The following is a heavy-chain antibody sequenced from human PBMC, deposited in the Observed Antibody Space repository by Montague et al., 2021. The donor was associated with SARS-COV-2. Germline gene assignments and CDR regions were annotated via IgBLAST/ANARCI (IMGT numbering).Heavy chain of an antibody. CDR1: GFSLSTSGMC. D-gene: IGHD3-22*01. V-gene: IGHV2-70*11. CDR2: IDWDDDK. Sequence: PALVKPTQTLTLTCTFSGFSLSTSGMCVSWIRQPPGKALGWLARIDWDDDKYYSTSLKTRLTVSKDTSKNQVVLTMTNMDPVDTATYYCARDKYYYDSSGYYPLVYFDYWGQGTLVTVSS. J-gene: IGHJ4*02. CDR3: ARDKYYYDSSGYYPLVYFDY.